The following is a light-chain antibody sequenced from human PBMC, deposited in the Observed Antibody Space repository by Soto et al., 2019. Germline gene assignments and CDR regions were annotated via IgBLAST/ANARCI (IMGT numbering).Light chain of an antibody. CDR1: QSIRSS. J-gene: IGKJ3*01. CDR2: AAS. CDR3: QQSYSTPFT. V-gene: IGKV1-39*01. Sequence: DIQMTQSPSSLSASVGDRVTITCRTSQSIRSSLNWYQQKPGKAPNLLIYAASRLQSGVPSRFSGSGSVTDFTLTISSLQPADFATYYCQQSYSTPFTFGPGTKVDI.